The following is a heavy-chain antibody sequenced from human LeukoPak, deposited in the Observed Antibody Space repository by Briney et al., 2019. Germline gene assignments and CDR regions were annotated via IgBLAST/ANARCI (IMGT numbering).Heavy chain of an antibody. CDR2: IDHSGST. CDR3: ARDGKATRSSYYYYYMDV. CDR1: GGSISSGGYY. Sequence: SETLSLTCTVSGGSISSGGYYWGWIRQPPGKGLEWIGYIDHSGSTYYNPSLKSRVTISVDRSKNQFSLKLSSVTAADTAVYYCARDGKATRSSYYYYYMDVWGKGTTVTVSS. D-gene: IGHD6-6*01. V-gene: IGHV4-30-2*01. J-gene: IGHJ6*03.